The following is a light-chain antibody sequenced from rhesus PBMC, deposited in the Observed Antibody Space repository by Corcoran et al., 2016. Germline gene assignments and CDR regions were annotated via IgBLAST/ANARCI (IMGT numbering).Light chain of an antibody. CDR2: DVT. V-gene: IGLV2S7*01. Sequence: QSAPTQPPSVSGSPGQSVTISCTGTSSDVGAYDYVSWYQQHPGKAPRLMIYDVTKRPSGVSDRFSGSKSGNTASLTISGLQADDESDYYCCSYTTSSTYIFGVGTRRTVL. J-gene: IGLJ1*01. CDR1: SSDVGAYDY. CDR3: CSYTTSSTYI.